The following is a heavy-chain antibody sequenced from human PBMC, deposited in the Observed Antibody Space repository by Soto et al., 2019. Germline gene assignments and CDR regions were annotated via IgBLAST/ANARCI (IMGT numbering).Heavy chain of an antibody. CDR3: AREMSTPYYYYGMDV. V-gene: IGHV4-59*12. D-gene: IGHD4-4*01. CDR1: GGSISSYY. CDR2: IYYSGST. Sequence: SETLSLTCTVSGGSISSYYWSWIRQPPGKGLEWIGYIYYSGSTNYNPSLKSRVTISVDTSKNQFSLKLSSVTAADTAVYYCAREMSTPYYYYGMDVWGQGTTVTVSS. J-gene: IGHJ6*02.